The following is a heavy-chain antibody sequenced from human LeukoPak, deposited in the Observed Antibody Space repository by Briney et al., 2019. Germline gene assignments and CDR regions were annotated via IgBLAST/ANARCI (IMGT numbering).Heavy chain of an antibody. V-gene: IGHV1-69*13. J-gene: IGHJ4*02. D-gene: IGHD2-2*02. Sequence: ASVKVSCKASGYTFTSYDISWVRQAPGQGLEWMGGIIPIFGTANYAQKFQGRVTITADESTSTAYMELSSLRSEDTAVYYCARDHQGYCSSTSCYTSDYWGQGTLVTVSS. CDR1: GYTFTSYD. CDR3: ARDHQGYCSSTSCYTSDY. CDR2: IIPIFGTA.